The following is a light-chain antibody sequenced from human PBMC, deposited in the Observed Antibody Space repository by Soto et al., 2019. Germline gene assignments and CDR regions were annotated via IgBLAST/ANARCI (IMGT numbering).Light chain of an antibody. CDR2: GAS. V-gene: IGKV3-15*01. J-gene: IGKJ1*01. CDR1: QSVSSN. CDR3: QQYNNWSPWT. Sequence: EIVMTQSPATLSVSPGERATLSCRASQSVSSNLAWYQQKPGQAPRLLIYGASTRATGIPARFSGSGSGTEFPLTISSLQSEDFAVYYGQQYNNWSPWTFGQGTKVEIK.